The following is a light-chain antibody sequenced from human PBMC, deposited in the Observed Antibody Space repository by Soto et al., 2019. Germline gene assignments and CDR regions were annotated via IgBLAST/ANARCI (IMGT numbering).Light chain of an antibody. CDR2: SAS. J-gene: IGKJ1*01. CDR1: QSVNRY. CDR3: RQSDTTPWA. V-gene: IGKV1-39*01. Sequence: DIQMTQSPSSLSASVGDRVTITCRASQSVNRYLNWYQQKPGKAPKLLISSASSLQGGVPSRFSGSGSGTDFTLTIDGLQPDDLATYFCRQSDTTPWAFGQGTKVEI.